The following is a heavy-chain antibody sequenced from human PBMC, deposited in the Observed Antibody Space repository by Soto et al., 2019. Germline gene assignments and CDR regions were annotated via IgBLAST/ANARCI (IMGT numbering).Heavy chain of an antibody. CDR2: ISSDGSTT. D-gene: IGHD6-19*01. CDR3: ARAGSDYIDY. CDR1: GFTFSSYW. Sequence: LRLSCAASGFTFSSYWMHWVRQAPGKGLVWVSRISSDGSTTTYADSVKGRFTISRDNAKNTLYLQMSSLRAEDTAVYYCARAGSDYIDYWGQGTLVTVSS. J-gene: IGHJ4*02. V-gene: IGHV3-74*01.